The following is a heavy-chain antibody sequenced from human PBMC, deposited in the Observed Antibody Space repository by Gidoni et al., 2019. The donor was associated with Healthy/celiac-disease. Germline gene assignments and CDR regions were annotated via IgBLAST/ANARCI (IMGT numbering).Heavy chain of an antibody. V-gene: IGHV1-69*01. CDR3: ASRYYDSSGSLDY. Sequence: QVQLVQSGAEVKKPGSSVKVSCQASGGTFRSYAISWVRQAPGQGLEWMGGIIPIFGTANYAQKFQGRVTITADESTSTAYMELSSLRSEDTAVYYCASRYYDSSGSLDYWGQGTLVTVSS. CDR2: IIPIFGTA. J-gene: IGHJ4*02. CDR1: GGTFRSYA. D-gene: IGHD3-22*01.